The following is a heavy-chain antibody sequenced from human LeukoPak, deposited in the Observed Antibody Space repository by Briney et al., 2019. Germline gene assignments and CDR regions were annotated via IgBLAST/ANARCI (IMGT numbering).Heavy chain of an antibody. CDR1: GXTFRSHD. J-gene: IGHJ4*02. CDR2: ISYDGTNK. Sequence: GGSLRLSWAASGXTFRSHDMHWVRQAPGKGLEWAAVISYDGTNKYYADSVKGRFTISRDNSKNTLYLQMNSLRAEDTAVYYCAKDLNYDFWSGLGNWGQGTLVTVSS. D-gene: IGHD3-3*01. CDR3: AKDLNYDFWSGLGN. V-gene: IGHV3-30*18.